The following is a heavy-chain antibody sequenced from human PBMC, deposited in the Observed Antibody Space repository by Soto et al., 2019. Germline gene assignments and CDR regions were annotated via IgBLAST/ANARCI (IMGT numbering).Heavy chain of an antibody. Sequence: LSLTCTVSGGSISSGDYYWSWIRQPPGKGLEWIGYIYYSGSTYYNPSLKSRVTISVDTSKNQFSLKLSSVTAADTAVYYCARDSFTGYGRWFDPWGQGTLVTVSS. J-gene: IGHJ5*02. D-gene: IGHD3-9*01. CDR1: GGSISSGDYY. CDR3: ARDSFTGYGRWFDP. CDR2: IYYSGST. V-gene: IGHV4-30-4*01.